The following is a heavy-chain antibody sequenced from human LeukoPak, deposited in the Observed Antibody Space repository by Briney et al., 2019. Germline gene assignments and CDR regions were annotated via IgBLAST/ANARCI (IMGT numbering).Heavy chain of an antibody. CDR2: IYTSGST. J-gene: IGHJ6*03. Sequence: SETLSLTCTASGGSISSYYWRWIRQPPGKGLEWIGRIYTSGSTNYNPSLKSRVTMSVDTCKEQFSLKLSPVTAADTGVYYCARDIVWSGGSCYNVRDYYYYMDVWGKGTTVTVSS. CDR3: ARDIVWSGGSCYNVRDYYYYMDV. D-gene: IGHD2-15*01. V-gene: IGHV4-4*07. CDR1: GGSISSYY.